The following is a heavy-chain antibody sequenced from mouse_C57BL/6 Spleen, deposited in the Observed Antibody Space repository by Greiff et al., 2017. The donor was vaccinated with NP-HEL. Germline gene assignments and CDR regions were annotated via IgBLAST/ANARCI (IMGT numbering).Heavy chain of an antibody. CDR3: ARAITTVVATDWYFDV. V-gene: IGHV1-82*01. J-gene: IGHJ1*03. Sequence: QVQLQQSGPELVKPGASVKISCKASGYAFSSSWMNWVKQRPGKGLEWIGRIYPGDGDTNYNGKFKGKATLTADKSSSTDYMQLSSLTSEDSAVYFCARAITTVVATDWYFDVWGTGTTVTVSS. CDR2: IYPGDGDT. D-gene: IGHD1-1*01. CDR1: GYAFSSSW.